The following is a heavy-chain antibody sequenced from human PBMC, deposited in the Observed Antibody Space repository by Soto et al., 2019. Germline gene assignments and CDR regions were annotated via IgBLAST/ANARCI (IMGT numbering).Heavy chain of an antibody. CDR3: ARQASGYYYGWFDP. CDR2: IFYSGGT. Sequence: QLLLQESGPGLVKPSETLSLTCTVSGGSILDSTYYWAWIRQSPGKGLEWIGTIFYSGGTFYTPSLKSRVTMSVDTSNNQLSLKLSSVTAADTAVYYSARQASGYYYGWFDPWGQGTLVTVSS. D-gene: IGHD3-22*01. CDR1: GGSILDSTYY. J-gene: IGHJ5*02. V-gene: IGHV4-39*01.